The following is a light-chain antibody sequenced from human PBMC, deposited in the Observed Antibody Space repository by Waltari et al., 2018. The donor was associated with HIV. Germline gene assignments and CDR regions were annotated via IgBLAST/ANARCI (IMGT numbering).Light chain of an antibody. CDR1: TPNIGSSN. Sequence: QSVLTQPPSASGTPGQRVTISCSGSTPNIGSSNVNWYQQFSRAAPKLLIYADARGPAGVPARFSGSKSGTSASRVSSGLQSEDEADYYCSTWDDRLNGVVFGGGTRLTVV. V-gene: IGLV1-44*01. CDR2: ADA. J-gene: IGLJ2*01. CDR3: STWDDRLNGVV.